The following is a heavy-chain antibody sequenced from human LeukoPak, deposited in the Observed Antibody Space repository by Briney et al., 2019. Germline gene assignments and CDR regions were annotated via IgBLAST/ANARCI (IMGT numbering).Heavy chain of an antibody. CDR1: GGSISSGSYY. CDR2: IYTSGST. J-gene: IGHJ6*03. CDR3: ARDTSSSWYSYYYYYMDV. V-gene: IGHV4-61*02. Sequence: SQTLSLTCTVSGGSISSGSYYWSWIRQPAGKGLEWIGRIYTSGSTNYNPSLKSRVTISVDTSKNQFSLKLSSVTAAGTAVYYCARDTSSSWYSYYYYYMDVWGKGTTVTVSS. D-gene: IGHD6-13*01.